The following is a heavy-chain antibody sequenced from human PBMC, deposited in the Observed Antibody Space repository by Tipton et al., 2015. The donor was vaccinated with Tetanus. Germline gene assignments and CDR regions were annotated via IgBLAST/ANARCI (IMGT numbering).Heavy chain of an antibody. CDR1: GGSFSGYY. J-gene: IGHJ4*01. V-gene: IGHV4-34*01. CDR3: ARDSRLLGRWFY. CDR2: INHSGST. Sequence: TLSLTCAVYGGSFSGYYWSWIRQPPGKGLEWIGEINHSGSTNYNPSLKSRVTISVDTSKNQFSLKLSSVTAADTAVYYCARDSRLLGRWFYWCQVTLLDFSS. D-gene: IGHD3-16*01.